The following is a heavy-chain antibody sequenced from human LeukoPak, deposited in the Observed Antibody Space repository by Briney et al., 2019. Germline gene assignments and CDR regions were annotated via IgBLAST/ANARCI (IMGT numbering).Heavy chain of an antibody. CDR1: EFTVSSNY. CDR3: AAHDWFDP. V-gene: IGHV3-66*01. CDR2: IYSGGST. J-gene: IGHJ5*02. Sequence: GGSLRLSCAASEFTVSSNYMSWVRQAQGKGLEWVSVIYSGGSTYYADSVKGRFTISRDNSKNTLYLQMNSLRAEDTAVYYCAAHDWFDPWGQGTLVTVSS.